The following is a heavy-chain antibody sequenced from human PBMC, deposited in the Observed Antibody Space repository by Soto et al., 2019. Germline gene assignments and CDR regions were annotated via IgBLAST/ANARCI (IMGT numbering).Heavy chain of an antibody. V-gene: IGHV3-74*01. J-gene: IGHJ4*02. Sequence: EVQLVESGGGLVQSGGSLRLSCAASGFTFSSYWMHWVRQAPGKGLVWVSQINSDGSGSTYADSVKGRFTISRDNAKNTLYLQMNSLRGEDMAMYYCARGTRFFDYWGQGTLVTVSS. CDR2: INSDGSGS. D-gene: IGHD4-17*01. CDR3: ARGTRFFDY. CDR1: GFTFSSYW.